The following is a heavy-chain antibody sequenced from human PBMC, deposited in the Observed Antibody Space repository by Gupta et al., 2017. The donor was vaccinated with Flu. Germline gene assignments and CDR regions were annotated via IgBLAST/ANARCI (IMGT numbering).Heavy chain of an antibody. Sequence: EGQLVESGGGLVKPGGSLRLSCAASGFSFSYAYMTWFRQAPGKGLEWVGRLKSEADGGTADYAAPVNGRFTISRDDSKNTLWLQMNSLRTEDTAVYYCTTDSSGGITFDLWGQGTPVTVSA. J-gene: IGHJ3*01. D-gene: IGHD3-10*01. CDR2: LKSEADGGTA. CDR3: TTDSSGGITFDL. CDR1: GFSFSYAY. V-gene: IGHV3-15*01.